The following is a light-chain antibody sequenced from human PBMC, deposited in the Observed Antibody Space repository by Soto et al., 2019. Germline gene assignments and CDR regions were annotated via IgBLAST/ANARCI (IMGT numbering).Light chain of an antibody. Sequence: QSALTQPASVSGSPGQSITISCTGTSSDVGDYNYVSWYQQHPGKAPKLMIXXXXXXXXXXXXXXSGSKSGNTASLTISGXXXXXXXXXYCSSYTSSSTRVFGTGTKLTVL. CDR1: SSDVGDYNY. V-gene: IGLV2-14*01. J-gene: IGLJ1*01. CDR3: SSYTSSSTRV. CDR2: XXX.